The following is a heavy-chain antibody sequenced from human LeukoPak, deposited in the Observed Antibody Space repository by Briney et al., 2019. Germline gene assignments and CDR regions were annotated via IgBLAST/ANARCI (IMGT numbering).Heavy chain of an antibody. CDR3: ASSSSSWIGLDY. J-gene: IGHJ4*02. CDR2: IYSGGST. CDR1: GFTVSTNY. Sequence: GGSLRLSCAASGFTVSTNYMSWVRQAPGKGLEWVSVIYSGGSTYYANSVKGRFTISRDNSKNTLYLQMNSLRAEDTAVYYCASSSSSWIGLDYWGQATLVTVSS. D-gene: IGHD5-12*01. V-gene: IGHV3-53*01.